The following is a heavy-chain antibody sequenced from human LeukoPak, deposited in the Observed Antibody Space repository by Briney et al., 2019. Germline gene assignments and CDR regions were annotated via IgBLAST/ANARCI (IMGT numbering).Heavy chain of an antibody. Sequence: GGSLRLSCAASRFTFSSYGMHWVRQAPGKGLEWVALISFDGSNKYYADSLKGRFTISRDNSKNTLYLQMNSPRAEDTAVIFRAKRLVTASYDALDIWGQGTMVTVSS. D-gene: IGHD2-21*02. CDR1: RFTFSSYG. J-gene: IGHJ3*02. V-gene: IGHV3-30*18. CDR2: ISFDGSNK. CDR3: AKRLVTASYDALDI.